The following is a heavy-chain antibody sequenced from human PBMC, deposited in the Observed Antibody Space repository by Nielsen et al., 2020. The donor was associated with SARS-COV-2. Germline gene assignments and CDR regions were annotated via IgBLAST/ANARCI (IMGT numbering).Heavy chain of an antibody. CDR2: IYSGGST. CDR3: ARMGSSWYDY. Sequence: GGSLRLSCAASGFTVSSNYMSWVRQAPGKGLEWVSVIYSGGSTYYADSVKGRFAISRHNSKNTLYLQMNSLRAEDTAVYYCARMGSSWYDYWGQGTLVTVSS. CDR1: GFTVSSNY. J-gene: IGHJ4*02. D-gene: IGHD6-13*01. V-gene: IGHV3-53*04.